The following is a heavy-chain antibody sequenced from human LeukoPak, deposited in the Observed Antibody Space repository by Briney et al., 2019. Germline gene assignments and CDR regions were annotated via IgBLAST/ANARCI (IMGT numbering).Heavy chain of an antibody. V-gene: IGHV3-23*01. CDR2: ISGGGGST. CDR1: GFTFSSYA. D-gene: IGHD5-18*01. J-gene: IGHJ4*02. Sequence: WGSLRLSCAASGFTFSSYAMSWVRQAPGKGLEWVSAISGGGGSTYYADSVKGRFTISRDNSKNTLYLQMNSLRAENTAVYYCAKGGYSYGSLFDYWGQGTLVTVSS. CDR3: AKGGYSYGSLFDY.